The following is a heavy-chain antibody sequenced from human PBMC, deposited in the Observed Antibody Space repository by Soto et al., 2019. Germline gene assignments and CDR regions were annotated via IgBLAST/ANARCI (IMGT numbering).Heavy chain of an antibody. CDR3: ASSSTELDAFEI. Sequence: SETLSLTCTVSGGSISSGGCYWSWIRQHPGKGLEWIGYIYYSGSTYYNPSLKSRVTISVDTSKNQFSLKLSSVTAADTAVYYGASSSTELDAFEIWGQGTMVPVSS. CDR1: GGSISSGGCY. CDR2: IYYSGST. J-gene: IGHJ3*02. V-gene: IGHV4-31*03. D-gene: IGHD1-7*01.